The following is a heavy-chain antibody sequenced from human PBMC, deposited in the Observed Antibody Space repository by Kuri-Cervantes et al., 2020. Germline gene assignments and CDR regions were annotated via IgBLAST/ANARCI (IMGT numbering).Heavy chain of an antibody. CDR3: AKVGRGYSIDAFGI. Sequence: ETLSLTCAVSGYPISSGYYWGWIRQPPGKGLKWVSAISGSGGSTYYADSVKGRFTISRDNSKNTLYLQMNSLRAEDTAVYYCAKVGRGYSIDAFGIWGQGTMVTVSS. J-gene: IGHJ3*02. CDR2: ISGSGGST. V-gene: IGHV3-23*01. CDR1: GYPISSGYY. D-gene: IGHD6-13*01.